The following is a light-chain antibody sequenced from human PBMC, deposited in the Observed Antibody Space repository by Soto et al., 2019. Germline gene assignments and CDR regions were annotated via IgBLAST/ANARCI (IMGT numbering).Light chain of an antibody. J-gene: IGLJ1*01. CDR1: SSDVGGYNC. CDR3: SSCTSSSPYV. V-gene: IGLV2-14*01. CDR2: DVI. Sequence: QSVLTQPASVSGSPGQSIAISCTGTSSDVGGYNCVSWYQQYPGKAPKLMIYDVINRPSGISSRFSGSKSGNTASLTISGLQAEDEADYYCSSCTSSSPYVFGTGTKLTVL.